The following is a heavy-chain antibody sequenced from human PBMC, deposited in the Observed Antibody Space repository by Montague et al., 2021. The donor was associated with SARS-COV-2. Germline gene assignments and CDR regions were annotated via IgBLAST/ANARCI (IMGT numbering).Heavy chain of an antibody. J-gene: IGHJ4*02. CDR3: ARRGSSVWGVTVNAELDY. CDR1: GGSFSGYY. V-gene: IGHV4-34*01. Sequence: SETLSLTCAVYGGSFSGYYWSWIRQPPEKELEWIGEINQSGRTNNNPSLKSRVIISVDTSKNRFSLKLSSVTAADTAVYYCARRGSSVWGVTVNAELDYWGQGILVIVSS. CDR2: INQSGRT. D-gene: IGHD3-10*01.